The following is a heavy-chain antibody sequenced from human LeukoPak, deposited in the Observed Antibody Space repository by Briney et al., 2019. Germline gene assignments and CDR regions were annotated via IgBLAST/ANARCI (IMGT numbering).Heavy chain of an antibody. V-gene: IGHV4-39*01. CDR1: GGSISSSNSY. Sequence: PSQTLSLTCTVSGGSISSSNSYWGCVREPPGKGLEWIGSLYYSASTYYNPSLKTRVTIFVDTSKNDFSLKVNSVSAADTAVYYCARHIGYSNSAFDPWGQGTLVTVSS. J-gene: IGHJ5*02. CDR3: ARHIGYSNSAFDP. D-gene: IGHD6-13*01. CDR2: LYYSAST.